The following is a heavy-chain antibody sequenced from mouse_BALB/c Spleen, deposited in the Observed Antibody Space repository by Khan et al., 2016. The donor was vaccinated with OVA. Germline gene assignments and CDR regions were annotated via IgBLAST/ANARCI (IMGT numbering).Heavy chain of an antibody. CDR2: IRLKSNNYAT. CDR1: GFTFSNFW. Sequence: EVKLEESGGGLVQPGGSMKLSCVASGFTFSNFWMNWVRQSPEKGLEWVAEIRLKSNNYATHYAESVKGRFTITRDASKSSVYLTMNNLRSEGTGIDYCSRPVGYYAWFAYWGQGTRVTVSA. V-gene: IGHV6-6*02. D-gene: IGHD2-3*01. CDR3: SRPVGYYAWFAY. J-gene: IGHJ3*01.